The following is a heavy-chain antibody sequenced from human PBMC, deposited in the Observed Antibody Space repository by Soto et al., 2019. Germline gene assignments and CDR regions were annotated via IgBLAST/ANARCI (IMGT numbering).Heavy chain of an antibody. CDR1: GGSISSGGYY. V-gene: IGHV4-31*03. CDR3: ARDAVPSYYDSSGYYYLGDGMDV. Sequence: PSETLSLTCTVSGGSISSGGYYWSWIRQHPGKGLEWIGYIYYSGSTYYNPSLKSRVTISVDTSKNQFSLKLSSVTAADTAVYYCARDAVPSYYDSSGYYYLGDGMDVWGQGPTVTVSS. CDR2: IYYSGST. J-gene: IGHJ6*02. D-gene: IGHD3-22*01.